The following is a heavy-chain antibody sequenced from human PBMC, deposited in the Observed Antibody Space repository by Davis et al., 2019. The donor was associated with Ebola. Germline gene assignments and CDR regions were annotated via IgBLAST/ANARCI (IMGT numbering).Heavy chain of an antibody. Sequence: AASVKVSCKASGYTFTGYYMHWVRQAPGQGLEWMGWISAYNGNTNYAQKLQGRVTMTTDTSTSTAYMELRSLRSDDTAVYYCARDHYGGNSFSYWGQGTLVTVSS. CDR3: ARDHYGGNSFSY. D-gene: IGHD4-23*01. CDR2: ISAYNGNT. J-gene: IGHJ4*02. CDR1: GYTFTGYY. V-gene: IGHV1-18*04.